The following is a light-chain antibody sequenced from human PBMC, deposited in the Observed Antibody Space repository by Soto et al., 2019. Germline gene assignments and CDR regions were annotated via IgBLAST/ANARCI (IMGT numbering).Light chain of an antibody. V-gene: IGLV2-23*01. J-gene: IGLJ1*01. CDR1: SSDVGSYNL. CDR2: EGS. CDR3: CSYAGRTTYV. Sequence: QSALTQPASVSGSPGQSVTISCTGTSSDVGSYNLVSWYQQHPGKAPKLLIYEGSKRPSGVSNRFSASKSGNRASLTISGLQAEDEADYYCCSYAGRTTYVFGSGTKLTVL.